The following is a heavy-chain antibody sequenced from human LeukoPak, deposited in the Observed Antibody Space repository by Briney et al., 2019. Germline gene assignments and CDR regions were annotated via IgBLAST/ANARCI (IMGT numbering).Heavy chain of an antibody. V-gene: IGHV3-21*01. CDR3: AGDYSSSWLSFDY. D-gene: IGHD6-13*01. CDR2: ISSSSSYI. CDR1: GFTFSSYS. Sequence: GGSLRLSCAASGFTFSSYSMNWVRQAQGKGLEWVSSISSSSSYIYYADSVKGRFTISRDNAKNSLYLQMNSLRAEDTAVYYCAGDYSSSWLSFDYWGQGTLVTVSS. J-gene: IGHJ4*02.